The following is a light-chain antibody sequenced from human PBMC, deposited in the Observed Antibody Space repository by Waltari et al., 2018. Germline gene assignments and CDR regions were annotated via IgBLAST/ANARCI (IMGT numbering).Light chain of an antibody. CDR3: QQYYSSPFN. CDR2: WVS. CDR1: QSVLSSSNNKNY. V-gene: IGKV4-1*01. Sequence: DIVMTQSPDSLAVSLGERATINCKSSQSVLSSSNNKNYLAWYQQKPGQPPKLLIYWVSTRESGVPDRFSGSGSGTDFTLTINSLQAEDVAIYYCQQYYSSPFNFGQGTKLEI. J-gene: IGKJ2*01.